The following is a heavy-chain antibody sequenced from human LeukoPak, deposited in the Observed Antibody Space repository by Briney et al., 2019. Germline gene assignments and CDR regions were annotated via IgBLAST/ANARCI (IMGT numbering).Heavy chain of an antibody. J-gene: IGHJ4*02. CDR2: INPNSGGT. Sequence: ASVKVSCKASGYTFTGYYMHWVRQAPGQGLEWMGWINPNSGGTNYAQKFQGRVTMTRDTSISTAYMELSRLRYDDTAVYYCARLRGRHGSYQGTPDYWGQGTLVTVSS. D-gene: IGHD1-26*01. CDR3: ARLRGRHGSYQGTPDY. CDR1: GYTFTGYY. V-gene: IGHV1-2*02.